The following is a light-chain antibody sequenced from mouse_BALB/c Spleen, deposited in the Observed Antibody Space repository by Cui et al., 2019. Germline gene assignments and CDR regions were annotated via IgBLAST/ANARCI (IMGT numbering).Light chain of an antibody. CDR3: QQGNTLPYT. J-gene: IGKJ2*01. V-gene: IGKV10-96*01. Sequence: DIQITQTTSSLSVSLGDRVTISCKASQDICNYFKWYQQKPDGTVKLLIFYTTRLDRGVPSRFSGSGSGTDYSLTISNLEQEDIATYFWQQGNTLPYTFGGGTKLEIK. CDR2: YTT. CDR1: QDICNY.